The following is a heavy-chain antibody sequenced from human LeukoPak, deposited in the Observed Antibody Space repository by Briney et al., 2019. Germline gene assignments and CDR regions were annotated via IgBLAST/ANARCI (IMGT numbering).Heavy chain of an antibody. CDR1: GGTFSSYA. CDR3: ARVRGYSYGTRYFDY. J-gene: IGHJ4*02. Sequence: SVKVSCKASGGTFSSYAISWVRQAPGQGLEWMGGIIPIFGTANYALKFQDRVTITTDESTSTAYMELSRLRSEDTAVYDCARVRGYSYGTRYFDYWGQGTLVTVSS. CDR2: IIPIFGTA. D-gene: IGHD5-18*01. V-gene: IGHV1-69*05.